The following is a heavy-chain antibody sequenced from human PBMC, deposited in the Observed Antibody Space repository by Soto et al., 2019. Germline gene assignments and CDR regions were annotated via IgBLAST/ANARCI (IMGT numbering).Heavy chain of an antibody. D-gene: IGHD5-12*01. CDR1: GGSISSYY. V-gene: IGHV4-59*01. CDR3: ARGSDATIGT. J-gene: IGHJ4*02. CDR2: IYYSGST. Sequence: SETLSLTCTVSGGSISSYYWSWIRQPPGKGLEWIGYIYYSGSTNYNPSLKSRVTISVDTSKNQLSLKPSSVTAADTAVYYSARGSDATIGTWRQGALVTFYS.